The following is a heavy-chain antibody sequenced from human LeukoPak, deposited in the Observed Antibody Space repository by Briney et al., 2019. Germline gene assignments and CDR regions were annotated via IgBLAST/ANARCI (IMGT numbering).Heavy chain of an antibody. V-gene: IGHV4-38-2*02. CDR2: IYHSGST. CDR1: GYSISSGYY. CDR3: ARDRGIAVASDY. Sequence: PSETLSLTCTVSGYSISSGYYWGWIRQPPGKGLEWIGSIYHSGSTYYNPSLKSRVTISVDTSKNQFSLKLSSVTAADTAVHYCARDRGIAVASDYWGQGTLVTVSS. D-gene: IGHD6-19*01. J-gene: IGHJ4*02.